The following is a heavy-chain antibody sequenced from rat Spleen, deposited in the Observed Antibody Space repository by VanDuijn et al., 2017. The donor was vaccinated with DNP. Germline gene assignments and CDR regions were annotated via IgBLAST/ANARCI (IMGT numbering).Heavy chain of an antibody. D-gene: IGHD1-11*01. J-gene: IGHJ2*01. Sequence: EVQLVESGGGLVQPGSSLKVSSVASGFTFSSYVMHWFRQAPENGIEWIGQINKDSSTITYIPSLKDKFTISRDNDQNTLYLQMSKLGSEDTAIYYCARGPNYGGYADYFDYWGQGVMVTVSS. CDR1: GFTFSSYV. V-gene: IGHV4-2*01. CDR3: ARGPNYGGYADYFDY. CDR2: INKDSSTI.